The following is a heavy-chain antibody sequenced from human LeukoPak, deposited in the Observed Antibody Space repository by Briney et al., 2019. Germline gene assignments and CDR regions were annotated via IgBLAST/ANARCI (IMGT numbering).Heavy chain of an antibody. J-gene: IGHJ5*02. CDR3: AIASSGYYSS. CDR1: GYTFTNYY. CDR2: INPSGGST. D-gene: IGHD3-22*01. V-gene: IGHV1-46*01. Sequence: ASVKVSCKASGYTFTNYYMHWVRQAPGQGLEWMGIINPSGGSTSYAQKFQGRVTMTRDTSTSTVYMELSSLRSEDTAVYYCAIASSGYYSSWGQGTLVTVSS.